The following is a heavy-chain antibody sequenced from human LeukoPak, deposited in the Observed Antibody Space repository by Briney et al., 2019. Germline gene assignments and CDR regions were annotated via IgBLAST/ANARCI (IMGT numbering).Heavy chain of an antibody. D-gene: IGHD3-22*01. CDR3: ARDLASEYYDSSGYYPYDALDI. CDR2: INPNSGVT. J-gene: IGHJ3*02. CDR1: GYTFTGYY. V-gene: IGHV1-2*02. Sequence: ASVKVSCKASGYTFTGYYMHWVRQAPGQGLEWMGWINPNSGVTNYAQKFQGRVTMTRDTSISTAYMELSRLRSDDTAVYYCARDLASEYYDSSGYYPYDALDIWGQGTMVTVSS.